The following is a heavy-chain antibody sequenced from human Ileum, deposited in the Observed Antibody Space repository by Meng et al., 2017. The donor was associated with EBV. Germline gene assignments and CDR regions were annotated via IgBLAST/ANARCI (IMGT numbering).Heavy chain of an antibody. CDR2: IYRSGST. V-gene: IGHV4-39*07. CDR3: ARDPAYPRGLFDS. J-gene: IGHJ4*02. Sequence: ESGPGLVKASDTLSLTSAVSGDPISNSDYYWDWIRQSPGKGLEWIASIYRSGSTYYDPSLKSRVTISLDTSKNQFSLKLSSVTAADTAVYYCARDPAYPRGLFDSWGQGTLVTVSS. CDR1: GDPISNSDYY. D-gene: IGHD3-10*01.